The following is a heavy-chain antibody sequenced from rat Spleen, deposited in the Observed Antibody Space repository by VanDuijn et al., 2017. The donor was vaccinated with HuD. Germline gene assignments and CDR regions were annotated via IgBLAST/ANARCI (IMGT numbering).Heavy chain of an antibody. CDR2: IDTDGSRT. CDR1: GFTFNRYW. CDR3: AVAGYGY. J-gene: IGHJ2*01. D-gene: IGHD1-7*01. V-gene: IGHV5-58*01. Sequence: EVQLVETGGGLVQPGRSLKLSCVASGFTFNRYWMYWVRQAPGKGLEWVSSIDTDGSRTYYPDFVRGRFTISRDNAENTAYLQMNSLKSEDTATYYCAVAGYGYWGQGVMVTVSS.